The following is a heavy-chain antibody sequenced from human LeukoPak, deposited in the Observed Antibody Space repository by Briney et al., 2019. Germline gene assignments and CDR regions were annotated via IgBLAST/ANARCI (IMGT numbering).Heavy chain of an antibody. V-gene: IGHV4-34*01. CDR2: INHSGST. D-gene: IGHD2-15*01. CDR3: ARHPGAGSS. Sequence: SETLSLTCAVYGGSFSGYYWSWIRQPPGKGLEWIGEINHSGSTNYNPSLKSRVTISVDTSKNQFSLKLSSVTAADTAVYYCARHPGAGSSWGQGILVTVSS. CDR1: GGSFSGYY. J-gene: IGHJ5*02.